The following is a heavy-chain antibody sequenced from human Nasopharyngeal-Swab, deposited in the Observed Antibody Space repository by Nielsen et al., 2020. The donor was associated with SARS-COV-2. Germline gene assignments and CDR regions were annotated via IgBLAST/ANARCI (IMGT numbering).Heavy chain of an antibody. Sequence: GESLKISCAASGFTFRSYAISWVRQAPGKGLEWVSVISGSDYTTYYADSVKGRFTISRDNTQKSLYLEMNSLRVEDTAVYYCARLGTESYHYYSLDVWGQGTTVTVSS. CDR1: GFTFRSYA. CDR2: ISGSDYTT. J-gene: IGHJ6*02. V-gene: IGHV3-23*01. CDR3: ARLGTESYHYYSLDV. D-gene: IGHD1-1*01.